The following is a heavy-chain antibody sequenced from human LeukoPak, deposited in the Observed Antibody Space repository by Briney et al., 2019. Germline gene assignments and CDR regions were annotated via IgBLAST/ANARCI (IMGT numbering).Heavy chain of an antibody. CDR2: IRSKAYGGTT. D-gene: IGHD5-18*01. Sequence: PGGSLRLSCAASGFTFSGYSMNWVRQPPGKGLEWVGFIRSKAYGGTTEYAASVKGRFTISRDDSKSIAYLQMNSLKTEDTAVYYCTREPPIKVDTAMASDYWGQGTLVTVSS. CDR1: GFTFSGYS. V-gene: IGHV3-49*04. CDR3: TREPPIKVDTAMASDY. J-gene: IGHJ4*02.